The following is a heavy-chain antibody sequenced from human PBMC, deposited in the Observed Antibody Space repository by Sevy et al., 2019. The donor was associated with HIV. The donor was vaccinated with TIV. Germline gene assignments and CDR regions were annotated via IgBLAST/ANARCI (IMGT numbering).Heavy chain of an antibody. CDR3: ARGGRYSSGPLGGTPFDY. D-gene: IGHD6-19*01. CDR1: GFTFSSYD. V-gene: IGHV3-13*01. CDR2: IGTAGDT. Sequence: GESLKISCAASGFTFSSYDMHWVRQATGKGLEWVSAIGTAGDTYYPGSVKGRFTISRENAKNSLYLQMNSLRAGDTAVYYCARGGRYSSGPLGGTPFDYWGQGTLVTVSS. J-gene: IGHJ4*02.